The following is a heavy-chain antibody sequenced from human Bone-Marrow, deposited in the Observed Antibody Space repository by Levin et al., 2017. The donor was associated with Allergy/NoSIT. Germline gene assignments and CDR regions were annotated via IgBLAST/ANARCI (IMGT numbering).Heavy chain of an antibody. J-gene: IGHJ3*02. Sequence: SETLSLTCAISGDSLFTNGVAWNWVRQSPSRGLEWLGRTYYRSRWYNEYTESVKGRISINPDTSKNQFSLQLTSVTPEDTAVYYCVRGRVSACDIWGQGTTVTVSS. CDR3: VRGRVSACDI. V-gene: IGHV6-1*01. CDR2: TYYRSRWYN. D-gene: IGHD1-26*01. CDR1: GDSLFTNGVA.